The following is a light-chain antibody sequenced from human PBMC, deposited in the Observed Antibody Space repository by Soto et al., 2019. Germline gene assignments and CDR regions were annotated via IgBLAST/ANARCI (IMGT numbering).Light chain of an antibody. Sequence: EIVMTQSPATLSVSPGERATLSCRASPSVSSNLAWYQQKPGQAPRLLIYGASTRATGIPARFSGSGSGTEFTLTISSLQSEDFAVYYCQQYNNWPPWTVGQGTKVESK. CDR2: GAS. J-gene: IGKJ1*01. CDR3: QQYNNWPPWT. V-gene: IGKV3-15*01. CDR1: PSVSSN.